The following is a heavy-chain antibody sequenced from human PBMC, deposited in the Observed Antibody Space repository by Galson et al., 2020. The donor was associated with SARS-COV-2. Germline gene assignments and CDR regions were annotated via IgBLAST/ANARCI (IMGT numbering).Heavy chain of an antibody. J-gene: IGHJ4*02. Sequence: SETLSLTCTVSGGSISYYYLTWIRQAAGKGLEWIGQIHTTTGVTPYNTSLRSRVTVSLGTSETQFSLELTSVTAADTAVYFCSTWRSSSGFNYWGQGTLVTVSS. CDR2: IHTTTGVT. CDR1: GGSISYYY. V-gene: IGHV4-4*07. D-gene: IGHD2-15*01. CDR3: STWRSSSGFNY.